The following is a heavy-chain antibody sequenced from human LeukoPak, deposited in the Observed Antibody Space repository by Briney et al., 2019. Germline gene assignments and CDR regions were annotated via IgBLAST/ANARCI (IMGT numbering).Heavy chain of an antibody. CDR3: ARVGDHDYSDYYPDY. CDR1: GFTVSSND. CDR2: IYSGGSP. D-gene: IGHD4-11*01. Sequence: GGSLRLSCAASGFTVSSNDMSWVRQAPGKGLEWVSVIYSGGSPYYADSVKGRFTISRDKSKNTQYLQINSLKAEETAVYYCARVGDHDYSDYYPDYWGQGTLVTVSS. V-gene: IGHV3-53*01. J-gene: IGHJ4*02.